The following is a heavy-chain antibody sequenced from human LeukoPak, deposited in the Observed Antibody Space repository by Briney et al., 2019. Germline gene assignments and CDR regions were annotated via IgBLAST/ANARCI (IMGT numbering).Heavy chain of an antibody. CDR3: AREGIAARRRGPLDY. Sequence: GGSLRLSCAASGFTFSSYGMSWVRQAPGKGLEWVSAISGSGGSTYYADSVKGRFTISRDNAKNSLYLQMNSPRAEDTAVYYCAREGIAARRRGPLDYWGQGTLVTVSS. J-gene: IGHJ4*02. CDR2: ISGSGGST. CDR1: GFTFSSYG. D-gene: IGHD6-6*01. V-gene: IGHV3-23*01.